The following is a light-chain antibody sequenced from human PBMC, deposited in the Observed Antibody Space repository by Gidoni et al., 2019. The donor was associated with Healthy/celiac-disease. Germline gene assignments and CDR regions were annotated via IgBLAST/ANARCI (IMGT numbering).Light chain of an antibody. Sequence: IQLTQSPSSLSASVGDRVTITCRASQGISSYLAWYQQKPGKAPKLLISAASTLQSGVPSRFSGRGSGTDFTLTISSLQPEDFATYYCQQLNSYPRGFGGGTNVEIK. V-gene: IGKV1-9*01. CDR1: QGISSY. CDR3: QQLNSYPRG. CDR2: AAS. J-gene: IGKJ4*02.